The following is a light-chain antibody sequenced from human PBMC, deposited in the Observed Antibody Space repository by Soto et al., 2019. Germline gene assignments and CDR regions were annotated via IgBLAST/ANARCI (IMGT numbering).Light chain of an antibody. J-gene: IGKJ1*01. CDR3: QQYGSSPPT. Sequence: EIVLTQSPGTLSLSPGERATLSCRASQSVSSNYLAWYQRKPGQAPRLLIYGPSSMAIDIPNRFSGSGSGTHFTLTITRLEPEDFAVYYYQQYGSSPPTFGQRTKVEI. CDR1: QSVSSNY. V-gene: IGKV3-20*01. CDR2: GPS.